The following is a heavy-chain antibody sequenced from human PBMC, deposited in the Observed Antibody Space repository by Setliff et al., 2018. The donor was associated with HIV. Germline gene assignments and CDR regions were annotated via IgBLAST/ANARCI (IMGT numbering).Heavy chain of an antibody. J-gene: IGHJ3*01. CDR2: MNPNSGRA. CDR3: AREAPRYASGALDF. CDR1: GYTFTNYD. Sequence: ASVKVSCKASGYTFTNYDINWVRQSPGQGLEWLGWMNPNSGRAGSAQMFQGRLTMTRDTSTSTAYLELRSLISDDTAIYYCAREAPRYASGALDFWGQGTMVTVSS. V-gene: IGHV1-8*02. D-gene: IGHD3-9*01.